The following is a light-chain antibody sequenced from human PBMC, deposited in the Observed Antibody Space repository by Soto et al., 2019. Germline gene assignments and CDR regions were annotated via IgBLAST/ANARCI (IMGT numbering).Light chain of an antibody. J-gene: IGKJ1*01. V-gene: IGKV1-39*01. CDR2: AAS. CDR3: QQSYSTPRT. Sequence: DIQITQSPSSLSASVGDRVTITCRASQSISNYLNWYQQKPGKAPKLLIYAASSLQGGVPSRFSGSGSGTEFTLTIGSLQPEDFVTYYCQQSYSTPRTFGQGTKVDIK. CDR1: QSISNY.